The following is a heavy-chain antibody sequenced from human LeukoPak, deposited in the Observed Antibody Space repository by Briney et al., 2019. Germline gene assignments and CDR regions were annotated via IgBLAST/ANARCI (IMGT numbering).Heavy chain of an antibody. CDR2: IYSGGST. CDR3: ARGVVPAATYYYGMDV. J-gene: IGHJ6*02. V-gene: IGHV3-53*01. CDR1: GFTVSSNY. D-gene: IGHD2-2*01. Sequence: PGGSLRLSCAASGFTVSSNYMSWVRQAPGKGLEWVSVIYSGGSTYYADSVKGRFTISRDNSKNTLYLQMNSLRAEDTAVYYCARGVVPAATYYYGMDVWGQGTTVTVSS.